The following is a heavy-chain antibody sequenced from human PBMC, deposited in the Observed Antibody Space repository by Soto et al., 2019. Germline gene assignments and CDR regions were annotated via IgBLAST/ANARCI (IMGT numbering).Heavy chain of an antibody. V-gene: IGHV1-46*01. CDR3: ARGNWFDP. CDR2: INPSGGST. J-gene: IGHJ5*02. CDR1: GYSFTSYY. Sequence: KFCGKASGYSFTSYYMHWVRQAPGQGLEWMGIINPSGGSTSYAQKFQGRVTMTRDTSTSTVYMELSSLRSEDTAVYYCARGNWFDPWGQGTLVTVSS.